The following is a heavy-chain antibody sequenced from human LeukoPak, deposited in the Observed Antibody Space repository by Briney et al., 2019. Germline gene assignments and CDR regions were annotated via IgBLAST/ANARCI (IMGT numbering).Heavy chain of an antibody. CDR1: GGSISSSSYY. CDR3: AREDRITMVRGVKIWFDP. CDR2: IYYSGST. Sequence: SSETLSLTCTVSGGSISSSSYYWGWIRQPPGKGLEWIGSIYYSGSTYYNPSLKSRVTISVDTSKNQFSLKLSSVTAADTAVYYCAREDRITMVRGVKIWFDPWGQGTLVTVSS. V-gene: IGHV4-39*07. D-gene: IGHD3-10*01. J-gene: IGHJ5*02.